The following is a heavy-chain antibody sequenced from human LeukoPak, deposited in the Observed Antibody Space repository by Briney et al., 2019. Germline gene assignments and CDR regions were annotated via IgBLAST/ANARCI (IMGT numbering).Heavy chain of an antibody. CDR2: IIPIFGTA. CDR3: ARDLTYYGSGSYDY. CDR1: GGTFSGYA. J-gene: IGHJ4*02. Sequence: SVKVSCKASGGTFSGYAISWVRQAPGQGLEWMGRIIPIFGTANYAQKFQGRVTITTDESTSTAYMELSSLRSEDTAVYYCARDLTYYGSGSYDYWGQGTLVTVSS. V-gene: IGHV1-69*05. D-gene: IGHD3-10*01.